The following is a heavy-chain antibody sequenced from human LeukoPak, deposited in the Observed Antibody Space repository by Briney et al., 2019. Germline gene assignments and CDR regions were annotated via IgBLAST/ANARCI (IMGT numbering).Heavy chain of an antibody. CDR2: ISGSGGAT. J-gene: IGHJ3*01. CDR1: GFTFSSYA. CDR3: AKEYDEFGSGYFCAFDV. V-gene: IGHV3-23*01. D-gene: IGHD3-3*01. Sequence: PGGSLRLSCAGSGFTFSSYAMSGVRHAPGKGREWVSGISGSGGATYYIDPAKGRFSISRDNYKKTMYLQMSSLRAEDTAIYYCAKEYDEFGSGYFCAFDVWGQGTMVTVSS.